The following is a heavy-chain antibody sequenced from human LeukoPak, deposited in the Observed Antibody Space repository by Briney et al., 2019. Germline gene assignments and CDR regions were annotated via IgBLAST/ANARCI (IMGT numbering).Heavy chain of an antibody. V-gene: IGHV3-23*01. CDR2: VSRFGDGT. Sequence: GGTLRLSCAASGFTFSGFAMSWVRQAPGKGLEWVSSVSRFGDGTFYADSVRGRFTISRDNSKNTLYLQMNNLRAEDTAVYYCARDLSFGAPYNWFDPWGQGTLVTVSS. J-gene: IGHJ5*02. D-gene: IGHD3-10*01. CDR1: GFTFSGFA. CDR3: ARDLSFGAPYNWFDP.